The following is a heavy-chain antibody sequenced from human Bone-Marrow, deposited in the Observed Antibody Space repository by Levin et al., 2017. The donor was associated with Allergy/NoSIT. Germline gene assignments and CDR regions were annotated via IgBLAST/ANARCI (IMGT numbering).Heavy chain of an antibody. CDR3: AGETYSGSRIRYFQH. V-gene: IGHV1-69*06. Sequence: SVKVSCKASGGTFSSYAISWVRQAPGQGLEWMGGIIPIFVTANYAQKFQGRVTITADKSTSTAYMELSSLRSEDTAVYYCAGETYSGSRIRYFQHWRQGTLVTVSS. CDR2: IIPIFVTA. J-gene: IGHJ1*01. CDR1: GGTFSSYA. D-gene: IGHD1-26*01.